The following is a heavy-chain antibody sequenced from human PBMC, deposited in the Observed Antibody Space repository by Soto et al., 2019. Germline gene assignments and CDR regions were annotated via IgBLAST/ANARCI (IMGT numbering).Heavy chain of an antibody. J-gene: IGHJ5*02. CDR1: GFTFSSYG. CDR2: ISYDGSNK. CDR3: AKDYGYCSGGSCYSSGWFDP. D-gene: IGHD2-15*01. V-gene: IGHV3-30*18. Sequence: PGGSLRLSCAASGFTFSSYGMHWVRQAPGKGLGWVAVISYDGSNKYYADSVKGRFTISRDNSKNTLYLQMNSLRAEDTAVYYCAKDYGYCSGGSCYSSGWFDPWGQGTLVTVSS.